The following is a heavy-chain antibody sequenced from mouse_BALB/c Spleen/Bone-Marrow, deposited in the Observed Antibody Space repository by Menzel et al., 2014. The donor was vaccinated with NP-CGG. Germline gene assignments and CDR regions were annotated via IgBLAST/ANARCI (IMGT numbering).Heavy chain of an antibody. CDR3: TRDGKGNYDYAMDY. CDR2: ISSGGSYT. J-gene: IGHJ4*01. D-gene: IGHD2-1*01. Sequence: EVKLVESGGGLVKPGGSLKLSCAASGFTFSSYTMSWVRQTPEKRLEWVATISSGGSYTYYPDSVKGRFTISRDNAKNTLYLQMSSLKSEDTAMYYCTRDGKGNYDYAMDYWGQGTLVTVSS. V-gene: IGHV5-6-4*01. CDR1: GFTFSSYT.